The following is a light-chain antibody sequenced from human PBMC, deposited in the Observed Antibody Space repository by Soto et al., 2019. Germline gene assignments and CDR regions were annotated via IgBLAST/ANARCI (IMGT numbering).Light chain of an antibody. CDR1: SSDVGGYIY. V-gene: IGLV2-14*01. CDR3: SSYTSSSTLLYV. J-gene: IGLJ1*01. Sequence: QSALTQPASVSGSPGQSITISCTGTSSDVGGYIYVSWYQQHPGKAPKLMIYEVSNRPSGVSNRFSGSKSGNTASLTISGLQAEDEADYYCSSYTSSSTLLYVFGTGTKLPVL. CDR2: EVS.